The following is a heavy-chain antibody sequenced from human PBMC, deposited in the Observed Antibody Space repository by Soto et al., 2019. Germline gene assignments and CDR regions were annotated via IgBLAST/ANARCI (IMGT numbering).Heavy chain of an antibody. Sequence: SETLSLTCTVSGGSISSYYWSWIRQPPGKGLEWIGYIYYSGSTNYNPSLKSRVTISVDTSKNQFSLKLSSVTAADTAVYYCARDRRFDKAMVMWNYFDYWGQGTLVTVSS. CDR3: ARDRRFDKAMVMWNYFDY. V-gene: IGHV4-59*01. J-gene: IGHJ4*02. CDR2: IYYSGST. D-gene: IGHD5-18*01. CDR1: GGSISSYY.